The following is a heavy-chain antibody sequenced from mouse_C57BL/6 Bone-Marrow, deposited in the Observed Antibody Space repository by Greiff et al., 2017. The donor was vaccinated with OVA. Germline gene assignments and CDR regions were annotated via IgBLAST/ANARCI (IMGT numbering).Heavy chain of an antibody. Sequence: VQLQQPGAELVRPGTSVKLSCKASGYTFTSYWMHWVKQRPGQGLEWIGEIDPSDSDTNYNQKFKGKATLTVDTSSSTAYMQLSSLTSEDSAVYYCTRSPYGYDGFDDWGQSTTLTVSS. CDR2: IDPSDSDT. V-gene: IGHV1-59*01. CDR1: GYTFTSYW. CDR3: TRSPYGYDGFDD. D-gene: IGHD2-14*01. J-gene: IGHJ2*01.